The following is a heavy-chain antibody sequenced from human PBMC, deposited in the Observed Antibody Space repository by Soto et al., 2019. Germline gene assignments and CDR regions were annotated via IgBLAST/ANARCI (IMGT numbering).Heavy chain of an antibody. D-gene: IGHD6-13*01. V-gene: IGHV4-39*01. Sequence: QLQLQESGPGLVKPSETLSLTCTVSGGSISSSSYYWGWIRQPPGKGLEWIGSIYYSGSTYYNPSLKSRVTISADTSKNQFSLKLSSVTAADTAVYYGARLGAAAGTGWFDPWGQGTLVTVSS. J-gene: IGHJ5*02. CDR1: GGSISSSSYY. CDR2: IYYSGST. CDR3: ARLGAAAGTGWFDP.